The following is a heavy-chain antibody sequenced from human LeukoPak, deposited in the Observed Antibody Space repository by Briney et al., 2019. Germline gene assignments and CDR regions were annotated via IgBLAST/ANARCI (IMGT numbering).Heavy chain of an antibody. Sequence: ASVKVFCKASGYTFTGYYMHWVRQAPGEGLEWMGWINPNSGGTNYAKKFQGRVTMTRDTSISTAYMELSRLRSDDTAVYYCARDGYSSSWYADYWGQGTLVTVSS. CDR3: ARDGYSSSWYADY. CDR1: GYTFTGYY. V-gene: IGHV1-2*02. J-gene: IGHJ4*02. CDR2: INPNSGGT. D-gene: IGHD6-13*01.